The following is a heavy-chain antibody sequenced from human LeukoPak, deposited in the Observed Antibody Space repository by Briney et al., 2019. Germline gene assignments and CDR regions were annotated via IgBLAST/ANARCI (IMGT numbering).Heavy chain of an antibody. CDR1: GFSFDDYG. D-gene: IGHD3-10*01. V-gene: IGHV3-20*04. CDR3: ARGGDLTYYHFMDV. CDR2: INWNGIST. J-gene: IGHJ6*02. Sequence: GGSLRLSCVASGFSFDDYGMSWVRQVPGKGLEWVSGINWNGISTGYVDSVKGRFTISRDNAKNSLYLQMNSLRAEDTALYYCARGGDLTYYHFMDVWGQGTTVTVSS.